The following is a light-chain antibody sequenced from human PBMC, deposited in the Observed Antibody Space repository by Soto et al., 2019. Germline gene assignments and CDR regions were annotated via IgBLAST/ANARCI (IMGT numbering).Light chain of an antibody. V-gene: IGLV2-14*03. J-gene: IGLJ2*01. CDR1: SSDVGGYNH. CDR2: DVT. Sequence: QSVLTQPASVSGSPGQSITISCTGTSSDVGGYNHVSWYQQHPGKAPKLMIYDVTDRPSGVSNRFSGSKSGNTASLAISGLQAEDEDDYYCTSSTSTNPLVFGGGTKLTVL. CDR3: TSSTSTNPLV.